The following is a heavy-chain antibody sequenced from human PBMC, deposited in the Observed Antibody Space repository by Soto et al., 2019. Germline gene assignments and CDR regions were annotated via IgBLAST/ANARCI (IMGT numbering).Heavy chain of an antibody. V-gene: IGHV3-7*01. J-gene: IGHJ3*02. D-gene: IGHD3-22*01. Sequence: EVQLVESGGGLVQPGGSLRLSCAASGFTFSSYWMSWFRQTPEKGLEWVANIKQDGSKKYYVDSVKGRFTISRDNSRKSIYLQINTLRAEDTAVDSCERAYDSRGYYYLYALDIWGQGTMVTVSS. CDR2: IKQDGSKK. CDR1: GFTFSSYW. CDR3: ERAYDSRGYYYLYALDI.